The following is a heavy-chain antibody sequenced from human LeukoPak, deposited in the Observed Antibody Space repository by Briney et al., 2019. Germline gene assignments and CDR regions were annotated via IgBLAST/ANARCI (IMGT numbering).Heavy chain of an antibody. CDR2: IYYSGST. CDR3: TRGSIAYYYMDV. V-gene: IGHV4-59*01. Sequence: SETLSLTCSVSGDPITGFYWSWIRQPPGKGLEWIGYIYYSGSTNYNPSLRSRVTISVDTSKNQFSLKLSSVTAADTAVYYCTRGSIAYYYMDVWGKGTTVTISS. D-gene: IGHD3-22*01. J-gene: IGHJ6*03. CDR1: GDPITGFY.